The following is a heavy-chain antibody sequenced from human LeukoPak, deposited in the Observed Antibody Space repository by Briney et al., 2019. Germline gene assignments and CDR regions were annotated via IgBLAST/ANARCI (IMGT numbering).Heavy chain of an antibody. CDR1: GGSISTYH. CDR3: ARDKQHSYGRYFDH. D-gene: IGHD5-18*01. Sequence: SETLSLTCSVSGGSISTYHWNWVRQPPGKGLEWIGYMQSTGISKYSPSLKSGGAIFVDTYKNKVVLNLSSVTAADTAVYYCARDKQHSYGRYFDHWGQGMLVTVSS. J-gene: IGHJ4*02. CDR2: MQSTGIS. V-gene: IGHV4-4*08.